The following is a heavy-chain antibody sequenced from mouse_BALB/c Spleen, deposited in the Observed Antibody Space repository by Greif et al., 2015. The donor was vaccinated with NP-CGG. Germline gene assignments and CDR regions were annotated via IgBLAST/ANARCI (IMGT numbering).Heavy chain of an antibody. CDR1: GYTFTSYW. Sequence: VQLQQSGAELAKPGASVKMSCKASGYTFTSYWMHWVKQRPGQGLEWIGYINPSTGYTEYNQKFKDKATLTADKSSSTAYVQLSSLTSEDSAVYYCARRELTGTGWFAYWGQGTLVTVSA. CDR3: ARRELTGTGWFAY. V-gene: IGHV1-7*01. J-gene: IGHJ3*01. CDR2: INPSTGYT. D-gene: IGHD4-1*01.